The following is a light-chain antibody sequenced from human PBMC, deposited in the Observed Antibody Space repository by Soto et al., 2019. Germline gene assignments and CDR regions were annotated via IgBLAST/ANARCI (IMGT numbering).Light chain of an antibody. CDR2: EVS. Sequence: QSALTQPASVSGSPGQSITISCTGTSSDVGVYNYVSWYQQHPGKAPRLMIYEVSNRPSGVSFRFSGPKSGNTASLTISGLQAEDEADYYCSSYTTSSTYVFGSGTKLTVL. CDR1: SSDVGVYNY. CDR3: SSYTTSSTYV. V-gene: IGLV2-14*01. J-gene: IGLJ1*01.